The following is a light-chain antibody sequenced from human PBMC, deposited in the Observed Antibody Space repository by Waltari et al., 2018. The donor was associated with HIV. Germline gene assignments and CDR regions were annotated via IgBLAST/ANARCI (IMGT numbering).Light chain of an antibody. Sequence: SVLTQPPSASGTPGQRVTISCSGSTSNIGSNDVFWYQPLPGAAPKLLIHRNNHRPSGVPDRFSGSTSGTSASLAISGLRSEDEADYYCVAWDDSLRGVVFGGGTKVAAL. J-gene: IGLJ2*01. CDR3: VAWDDSLRGVV. V-gene: IGLV1-47*01. CDR2: RNN. CDR1: TSNIGSND.